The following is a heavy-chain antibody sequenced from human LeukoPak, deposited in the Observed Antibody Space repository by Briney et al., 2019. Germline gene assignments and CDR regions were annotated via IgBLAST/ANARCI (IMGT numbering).Heavy chain of an antibody. CDR3: ARERGYDFWSGSRVLFDY. CDR1: GLTFSDYY. V-gene: IGHV3-11*04. J-gene: IGHJ4*02. D-gene: IGHD3-3*01. Sequence: GGSLRLSCAASGLTFSDYYMSWIRQAPGKGLEWVSYISGSGSTIYYADSVKGRFTISRDNAKNSLYLQMNSLRAEDTAVYYCARERGYDFWSGSRVLFDYWGQGTLVTVSS. CDR2: ISGSGSTI.